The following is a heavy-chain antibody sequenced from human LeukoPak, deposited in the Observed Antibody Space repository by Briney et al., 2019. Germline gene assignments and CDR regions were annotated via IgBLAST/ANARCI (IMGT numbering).Heavy chain of an antibody. CDR3: ARGGTVTTWDY. V-gene: IGHV4-59*01. J-gene: IGHJ4*02. CDR1: GGSISSYY. CDR2: IYYSGST. Sequence: SETLSLTCTVSGGSISSYYWSWIRQPPGKGLEWIGYIYYSGSTNYSPSLKSRVTISVDTFKNQFSLKLSSVTAADTAVYYCARGGTVTTWDYWGQGTLVTVSS. D-gene: IGHD4-11*01.